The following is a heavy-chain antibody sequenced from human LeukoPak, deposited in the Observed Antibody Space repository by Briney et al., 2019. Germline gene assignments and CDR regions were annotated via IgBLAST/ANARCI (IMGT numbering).Heavy chain of an antibody. CDR1: GFTVSSYY. Sequence: GGSLRLSCAASGFTVSSYYMNWVRQAPGKGLEWVSVVHSIGTTYYADSVKGRFTISRDNSKNTLYLQMNSLRAEDTTVYYCAKDLLRIAAAGVSHYWGQGTLVTVSS. CDR2: VHSIGTT. D-gene: IGHD6-13*01. V-gene: IGHV3-53*01. CDR3: AKDLLRIAAAGVSHY. J-gene: IGHJ4*02.